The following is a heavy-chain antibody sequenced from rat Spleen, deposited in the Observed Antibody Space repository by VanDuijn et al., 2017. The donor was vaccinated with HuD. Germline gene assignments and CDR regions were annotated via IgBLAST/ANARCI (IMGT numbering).Heavy chain of an antibody. CDR3: ARPTTGIPFNY. V-gene: IGHV5-25*01. Sequence: EVQLVESGGGFVQPGRSMKLSCAASGFTFSNYYMAWVRQAPKKGLEWVAAIVDDGSNTFYRDSVKGRFTISRNNAKSTLYLQVDSLRSEDTAIYYCARPTTGIPFNYWGQGVMVTVSS. CDR2: IVDDGSNT. D-gene: IGHD1-9*01. J-gene: IGHJ2*01. CDR1: GFTFSNYY.